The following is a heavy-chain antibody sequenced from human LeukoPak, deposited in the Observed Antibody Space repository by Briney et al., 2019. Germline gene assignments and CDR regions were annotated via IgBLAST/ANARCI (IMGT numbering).Heavy chain of an antibody. CDR2: ISGSGGST. D-gene: IGHD5-24*01. J-gene: IGHJ4*02. V-gene: IGHV3-23*01. Sequence: GGSLRLSCAASGFTFSNYVLGWVRQAPGNGLQWVSAISGSGGSTYYADSVKGRLTISRDNSGNTLYLQMNSLRAEDTAVYYCKMGDGSPPLGQWGQGTLVTVSS. CDR3: KMGDGSPPLGQ. CDR1: GFTFSNYV.